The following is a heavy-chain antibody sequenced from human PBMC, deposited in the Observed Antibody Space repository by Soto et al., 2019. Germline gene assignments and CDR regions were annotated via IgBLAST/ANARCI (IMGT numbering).Heavy chain of an antibody. CDR2: IGTAGDT. D-gene: IGHD3-3*01. CDR1: GFTFSSYD. J-gene: IGHJ6*02. CDR3: ARVPGVGQYGMDV. V-gene: IGHV3-13*01. Sequence: GGSLRLSCAASGFTFSSYDMHWVRQATGKGLEWVSAIGTAGDTYYPGSVKGRFTISRENAKNSLYLQMNSLRAGDTAVYYCARVPGVGQYGMDVWGQGTKVTVSS.